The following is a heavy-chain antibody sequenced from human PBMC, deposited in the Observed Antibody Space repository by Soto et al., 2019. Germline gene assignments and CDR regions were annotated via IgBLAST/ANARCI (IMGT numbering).Heavy chain of an antibody. CDR1: GGSISSYY. CDR3: ARAPRGPEHFDY. V-gene: IGHV4-59*01. J-gene: IGHJ4*02. Sequence: QVQLQESGPGLVKPSETLSLTCTVSGGSISSYYWSWIRQPPGKGLEWIGYIYYSGSTNYNPSLKSRVTISVDTSKNQFSLKLSSVTAADTAVYYCARAPRGPEHFDYWGQGTLVTVSS. D-gene: IGHD1-26*01. CDR2: IYYSGST.